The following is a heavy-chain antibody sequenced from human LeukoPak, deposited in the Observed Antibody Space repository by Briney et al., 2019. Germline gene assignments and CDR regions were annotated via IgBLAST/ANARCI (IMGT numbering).Heavy chain of an antibody. Sequence: GSLSLSCAASGFPFSSCGFNWVRQAPGKGLEWVSSIVPTGTDRYYADSVRGRFTISRDNAKNSMYLQMDSLRDEDTAVYYCATETIGRHYDYWGQGTLLTVSS. V-gene: IGHV3-21*01. CDR2: IVPTGTDR. CDR3: ATETIGRHYDY. D-gene: IGHD1-14*01. CDR1: GFPFSSCG. J-gene: IGHJ4*02.